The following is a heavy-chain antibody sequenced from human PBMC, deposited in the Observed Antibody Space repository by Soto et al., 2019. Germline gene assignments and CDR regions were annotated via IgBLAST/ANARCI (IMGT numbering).Heavy chain of an antibody. D-gene: IGHD3-3*01. CDR2: INHSGGT. V-gene: IGHV4-34*01. Sequence: SETLSLTCVVYGGSLSCYYWTWVRQAPGKGLEWVGEINHSGGTRYNSSLKSRVTISVDTSKNQVSLTLYSVTAADTAVYYCARDRQYXRFWRTYQNEGPDGMDVWGQGTKVTVSS. CDR3: ARDRQYXRFWRTYQNEGPDGMDV. J-gene: IGHJ6*02. CDR1: GGSLSCYY.